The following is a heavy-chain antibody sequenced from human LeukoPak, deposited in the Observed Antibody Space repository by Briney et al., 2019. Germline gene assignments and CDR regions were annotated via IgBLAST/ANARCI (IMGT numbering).Heavy chain of an antibody. CDR2: IYWDDDK. J-gene: IGHJ4*02. CDR3: AQGRWFGELLRVGEFDY. V-gene: IGHV2-5*02. D-gene: IGHD3-10*01. Sequence: SGPTLVHPTRPLTLTCTFPGFSLRTSGVGVGWIRQPPGKALEWLALIYWDDDKRYSPSLKSRLTITKDTSKNQVVLTMTNMDPVDTATYYCAQGRWFGELLRVGEFDYWGQGTLVTVSS. CDR1: GFSLRTSGVG.